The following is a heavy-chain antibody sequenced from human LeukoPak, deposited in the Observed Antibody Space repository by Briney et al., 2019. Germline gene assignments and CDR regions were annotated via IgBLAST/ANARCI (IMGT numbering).Heavy chain of an antibody. J-gene: IGHJ1*01. CDR2: IYHSGST. CDR3: ARQGARDSSGYYKRYFQH. V-gene: IGHV4-38-2*01. CDR1: GYSISSGYY. Sequence: PSETLSLTCAVSGYSISSGYYWGWIRQPPGEGLEWIGSIYHSGSTYYNPSLKSRVTISVDTSKNQFFLKLSSVTAADTAVYYCARQGARDSSGYYKRYFQHWGQGTLVTVSS. D-gene: IGHD3-22*01.